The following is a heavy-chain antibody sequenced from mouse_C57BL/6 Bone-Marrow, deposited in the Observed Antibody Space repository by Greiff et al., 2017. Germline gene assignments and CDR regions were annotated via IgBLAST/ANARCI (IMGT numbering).Heavy chain of an antibody. J-gene: IGHJ3*01. Sequence: QVQLQQPGAELVKPGASVKMSCKASGYTFTSYWITWVKQRPGQGLEWIGDIYPGSGSTNYNEKFKSKATLTVDTSSRTAYMHLSSLTSEDSAVYYCARFLGYDGYCGFAYWGQGTLVTVSA. CDR3: ARFLGYDGYCGFAY. D-gene: IGHD2-3*01. CDR2: IYPGSGST. V-gene: IGHV1-55*01. CDR1: GYTFTSYW.